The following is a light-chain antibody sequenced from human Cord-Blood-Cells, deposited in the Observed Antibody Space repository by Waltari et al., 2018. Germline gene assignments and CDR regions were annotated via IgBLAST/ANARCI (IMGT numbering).Light chain of an antibody. CDR1: QEISNS. V-gene: IGKV1-33*01. J-gene: IGKJ2*01. Sequence: DIQMTQSPSSLSASVGDIVTLTCHPRQEISNSLNWYQQKPGKAPKLLISDASNLETGVPSRFSGSGSATDFTFSISSLQAEDIATYYCRQYNNLPPYTFGQGTKLEIK. CDR2: DAS. CDR3: RQYNNLPPYT.